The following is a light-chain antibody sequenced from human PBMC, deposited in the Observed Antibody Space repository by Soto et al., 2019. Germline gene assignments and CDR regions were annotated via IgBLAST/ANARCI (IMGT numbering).Light chain of an antibody. J-gene: IGKJ4*01. V-gene: IGKV3-20*01. CDR1: QSVSSSN. CDR2: GAS. Sequence: EIVLTQSPGTLSLSPGERATLSCRASQSVSSSNVGWYQQKPGQAPSLLIYGASKRTTGVPDRFSGSGSGTDFTLTISRLEPEDFAVYYCHYYGRSPLPFGGGTKVDIK. CDR3: HYYGRSPLP.